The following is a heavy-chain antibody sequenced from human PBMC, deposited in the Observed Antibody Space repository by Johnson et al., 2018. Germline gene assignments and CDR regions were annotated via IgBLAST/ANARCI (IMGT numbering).Heavy chain of an antibody. D-gene: IGHD3-3*01. CDR3: ARAYDFWSGYSFYGMDV. CDR1: GFTFSSYG. CDR2: ISYDGSNK. V-gene: IGHV3-33*05. J-gene: IGHJ6*02. Sequence: QVQLVQSGGGVVQPGRSLRLSCAASGFTFSSYGMHWVRQAPGKGLEWVAVISYDGSNKYYADSVKGRFTISRDNSKNTLYLQMNSLSAEDTAVDYCARAYDFWSGYSFYGMDVWGQGTTVTVSS.